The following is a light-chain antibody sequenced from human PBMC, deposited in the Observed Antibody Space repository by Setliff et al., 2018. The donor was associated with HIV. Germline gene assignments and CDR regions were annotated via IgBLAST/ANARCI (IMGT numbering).Light chain of an antibody. Sequence: LTQPASVSGSPGQSITISCTGTSSDVGGYNYVSWYQQHPGKAPKLMIYEVSNRPSGVSNRFSGSKSGNTASLTVSGLQAEDEADYYCSSYTSSSTVVFGGGTKVTVL. J-gene: IGLJ2*01. V-gene: IGLV2-14*01. CDR3: SSYTSSSTVV. CDR1: SSDVGGYNY. CDR2: EVS.